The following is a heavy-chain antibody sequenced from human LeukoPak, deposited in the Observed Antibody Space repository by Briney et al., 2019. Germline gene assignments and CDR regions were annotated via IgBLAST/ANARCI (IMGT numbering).Heavy chain of an antibody. CDR2: IVPLFDTP. CDR3: ASDIYGSQPSDY. V-gene: IGHV1-69*05. J-gene: IGHJ4*02. Sequence: GASVKVSCKASGGTFRDFAVSWVRQAPGQGLEWMGGIVPLFDTPNYAQRFEDRVTITTDEATNTAYMELTGLRSEDTAVYYCASDIYGSQPSDYWGQGTLVIVSS. D-gene: IGHD3-10*01. CDR1: GGTFRDFA.